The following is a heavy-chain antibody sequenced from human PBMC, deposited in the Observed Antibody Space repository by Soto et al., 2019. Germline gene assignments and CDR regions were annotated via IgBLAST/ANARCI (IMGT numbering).Heavy chain of an antibody. Sequence: GGSLRLSCAASGFTFSSYGMHWVRQAPGKGLEWVAVIWYDGSNKYYADSVKGRFTISRDNSKNTLYLQMNSLRAEDTAVYYCARETPYSSSPHFAYWGQGTLVTVSS. CDR1: GFTFSSYG. V-gene: IGHV3-33*01. D-gene: IGHD6-6*01. CDR3: ARETPYSSSPHFAY. CDR2: IWYDGSNK. J-gene: IGHJ4*02.